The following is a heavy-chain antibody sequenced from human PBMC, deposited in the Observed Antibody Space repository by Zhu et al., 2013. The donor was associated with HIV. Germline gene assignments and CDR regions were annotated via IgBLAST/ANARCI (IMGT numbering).Heavy chain of an antibody. CDR1: GGTFSSYA. Sequence: QVQLVQSGAEVKKPGSSVKVSCKASGGTFSSYAISWVRQAPGQGLEWMGGIIPIFGTANYAQKFQGRVTITADESTSTAYMELSSLRSEDTAVYYCASGYYDSSGYTYYYYYMDVWGKGTTVTVSS. J-gene: IGHJ6*03. CDR3: ASGYYDSSGYTYYYYYMDV. CDR2: IIPIFGTA. D-gene: IGHD3-22*01. V-gene: IGHV1-69*01.